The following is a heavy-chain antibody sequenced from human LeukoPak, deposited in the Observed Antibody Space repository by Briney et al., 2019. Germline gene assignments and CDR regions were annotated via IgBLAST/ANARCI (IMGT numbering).Heavy chain of an antibody. D-gene: IGHD5-18*01. CDR1: GGSISSSSYY. Sequence: SETLSLTCTVSGGSISSSSYYWGWIRQPPGKGLEWIGSIYYSGSTYYNPSLKSRVTISVDTSKNQFSLKLSSVTAADTAVYYCARPFRTGYSYAASAFDIWGQGTMVTVSS. J-gene: IGHJ3*02. V-gene: IGHV4-39*01. CDR2: IYYSGST. CDR3: ARPFRTGYSYAASAFDI.